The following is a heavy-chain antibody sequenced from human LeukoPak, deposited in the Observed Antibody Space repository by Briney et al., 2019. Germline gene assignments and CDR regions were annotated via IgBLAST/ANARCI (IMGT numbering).Heavy chain of an antibody. CDR2: IIPIFGTA. V-gene: IGHV1-69*01. J-gene: IGHJ6*02. Sequence: EASVKVSCKASGGTFSSYAISWVRQAPGQGLEWMGGIIPIFGTANYAQKFQGRVTITADESTSTAYMELSSLRSEDTAVYYCAREMAAAGTYYYYYGMDVWGQGTTVTVSS. CDR1: GGTFSSYA. CDR3: AREMAAAGTYYYYYGMDV. D-gene: IGHD6-13*01.